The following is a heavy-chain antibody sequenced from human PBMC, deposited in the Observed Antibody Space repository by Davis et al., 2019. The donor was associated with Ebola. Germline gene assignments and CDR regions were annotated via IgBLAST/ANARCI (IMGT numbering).Heavy chain of an antibody. Sequence: AASVKVSCKAPGYTFTNYAMHWVRPAPGQRLEWMGWVHGGNGNTKYSQRFQGRVTITTDTSASTVYLDLTSLRSDDTAVFYCARASFGYNSGWYADYWGPGSLVTVSS. J-gene: IGHJ4*02. D-gene: IGHD6-19*01. CDR2: VHGGNGNT. CDR1: GYTFTNYA. V-gene: IGHV1-3*01. CDR3: ARASFGYNSGWYADY.